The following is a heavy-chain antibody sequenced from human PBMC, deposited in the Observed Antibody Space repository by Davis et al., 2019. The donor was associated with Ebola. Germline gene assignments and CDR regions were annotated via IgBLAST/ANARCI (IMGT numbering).Heavy chain of an antibody. V-gene: IGHV4-4*07. CDR3: ARDDLTGLMDS. D-gene: IGHD2-8*02. J-gene: IGHJ4*02. CDR2: IYHTGST. Sequence: SETLSLTCTVSGGSISTYYWAWIRQPAGKGLEWIGRIYHTGSTIYNPSLKSRVTISVDTSKNQFSLRLNSVTAADTATYYCARDDLTGLMDSWGQGTLVTVSS. CDR1: GGSISTYY.